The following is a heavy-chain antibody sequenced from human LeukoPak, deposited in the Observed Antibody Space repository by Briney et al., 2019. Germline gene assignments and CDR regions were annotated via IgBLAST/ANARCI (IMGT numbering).Heavy chain of an antibody. D-gene: IGHD3-10*01. J-gene: IGHJ3*02. Sequence: SETLSLTCTVPGGSISSYYWSWLRQPPGKGLEWIGYIYYSGSTNYNPSLKSRVTISVDTSKNQFSLKLSSVTAADTAVYYCARGVRAFGELYGHDAFDIWGQGTMVTVSS. CDR1: GGSISSYY. CDR3: ARGVRAFGELYGHDAFDI. CDR2: IYYSGST. V-gene: IGHV4-59*01.